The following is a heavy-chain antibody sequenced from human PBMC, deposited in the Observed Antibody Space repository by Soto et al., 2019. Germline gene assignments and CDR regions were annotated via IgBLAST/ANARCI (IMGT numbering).Heavy chain of an antibody. CDR1: GGSISSGGYY. D-gene: IGHD3-3*01. CDR3: ARGTNGYWSGYFPYYYGMDV. CDR2: IYYSGNT. J-gene: IGHJ6*02. V-gene: IGHV4-31*03. Sequence: QVQLQESGPGLVKPSQTLSLTCTVSGGSISSGGYYWSWIRQHPGKGLEWIGYIYYSGNTYYNPYLMSRLTISVDTSKNQFSLKLSSVTAADTAVYYCARGTNGYWSGYFPYYYGMDVWGQGTTVTVSS.